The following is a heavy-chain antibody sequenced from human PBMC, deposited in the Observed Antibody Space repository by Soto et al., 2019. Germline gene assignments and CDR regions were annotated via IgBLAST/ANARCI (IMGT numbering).Heavy chain of an antibody. V-gene: IGHV3-48*02. CDR1: GFTFSSYS. CDR2: ISSSSSTI. CDR3: ARTFNYYYYYGMDV. J-gene: IGHJ6*02. Sequence: EVPLVESGGGLVQPGGSLRLSCAASGFTFSSYSMNWVRQAPGKGLEWVSYISSSSSTIYYADSVKGRFTISRDNAKNSLYLQMNSLRDEDTAVYYCARTFNYYYYYGMDVWGQGTTVTVSS.